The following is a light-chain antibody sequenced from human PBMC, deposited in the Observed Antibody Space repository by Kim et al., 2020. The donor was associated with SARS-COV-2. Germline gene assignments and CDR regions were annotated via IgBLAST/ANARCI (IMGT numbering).Light chain of an antibody. J-gene: IGKJ4*01. V-gene: IGKV1-9*01. CDR3: QQGNSFPLT. Sequence: PGGDRVPIIRTASRGISSYLSCYQQTPGKAPKLLIYAASTLQTGVPSRFSGSGSGTDFTLTISSLQPEDVATYYCQQGNSFPLTFGGGTKVDIK. CDR2: AAS. CDR1: RGISSY.